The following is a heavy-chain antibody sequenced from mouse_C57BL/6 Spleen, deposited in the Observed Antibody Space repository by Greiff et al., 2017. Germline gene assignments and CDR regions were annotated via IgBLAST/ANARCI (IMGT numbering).Heavy chain of an antibody. CDR2: IDPSDSYT. J-gene: IGHJ1*03. V-gene: IGHV1-69*01. CDR3: ARSSDLNWYFDV. CDR1: GYTFTSYW. Sequence: QVQLQQPGAELVMPGASVKLSCKASGYTFTSYWMHWVKQRPGQGLEWIGEIDPSDSYTNYNQKFKGKSTLTVDKSSSTAYMQLSSLTSEDAAVYYWARSSDLNWYFDVWGTGTTVTVSS.